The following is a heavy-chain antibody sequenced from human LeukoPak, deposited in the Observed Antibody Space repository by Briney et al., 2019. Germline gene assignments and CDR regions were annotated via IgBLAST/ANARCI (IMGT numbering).Heavy chain of an antibody. J-gene: IGHJ4*02. D-gene: IGHD1-26*01. V-gene: IGHV4-39*07. Sequence: SETLSLTCTVSGVSISSSSYYWVWIPQPPGRGLEWIVSMYSTASTYYNPSLKCRITIAVYTSKHQFSLKLTSVTAADTAVYYCARGGSYTMVKNYWGQGTLVTVSS. CDR1: GVSISSSSYY. CDR2: MYSTAST. CDR3: ARGGSYTMVKNY.